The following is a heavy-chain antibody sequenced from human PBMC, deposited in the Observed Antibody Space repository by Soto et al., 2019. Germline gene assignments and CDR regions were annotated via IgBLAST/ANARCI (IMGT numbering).Heavy chain of an antibody. D-gene: IGHD2-15*01. Sequence: GGSLRLSCAASGFTFSNAWMNWVCQAPGKGLEWVGRIKSKTDGGTTDYAAPVKGRFTISRDDSKNTLYLQMNSLKTEDTAVYYCTTTVVVVADPHDAFDIWGQGTMVTVSS. CDR1: GFTFSNAW. J-gene: IGHJ3*02. CDR3: TTTVVVVADPHDAFDI. CDR2: IKSKTDGGTT. V-gene: IGHV3-15*07.